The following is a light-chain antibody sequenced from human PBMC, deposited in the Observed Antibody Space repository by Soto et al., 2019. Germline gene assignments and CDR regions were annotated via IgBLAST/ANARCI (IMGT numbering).Light chain of an antibody. CDR2: KAS. CDR3: QHYNSYPEA. V-gene: IGKV1-5*03. J-gene: IGKJ1*01. CDR1: QTIRSW. Sequence: DIQMTQSPSTLSGSVGDRVTITCRASQTIRSWLAWYQQKPGKAPKILIYKASTLKSGVPSMFSGSGAGTEFTRTISSLQPDDFATSYCQHYNSYPEAFGQGTKVDIK.